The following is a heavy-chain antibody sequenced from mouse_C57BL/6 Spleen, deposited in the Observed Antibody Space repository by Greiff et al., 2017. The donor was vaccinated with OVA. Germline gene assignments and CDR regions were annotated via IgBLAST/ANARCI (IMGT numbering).Heavy chain of an antibody. J-gene: IGHJ2*01. CDR3: ARGGSCDYFDD. Sequence: QVQLQQSGPELVKPGASVKISCKASGYAFSSSWMNWVKQRPGQGLEWIGRIYPGDGDTNYNGTFKGKATLTADKSSSTAYMQLSCLTSEDSAVYFCARGGSCDYFDDWGQGTTLTVSS. V-gene: IGHV1-82*01. D-gene: IGHD1-1*02. CDR1: GYAFSSSW. CDR2: IYPGDGDT.